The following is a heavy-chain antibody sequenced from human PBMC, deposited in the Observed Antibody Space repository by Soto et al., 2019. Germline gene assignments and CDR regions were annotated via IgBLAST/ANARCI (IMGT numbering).Heavy chain of an antibody. CDR3: AKAIFGVVMPPFDY. CDR2: ISGSGGST. D-gene: IGHD3-3*01. Sequence: GGSLRLSCAASGFTFSSYAMSWVRQAPGKGLEWVSAISGSGGSTYYADSVKGRFTISRDNSKNTLYLQMNSLRAEDTAVHYCAKAIFGVVMPPFDYWGQGTLVTVSS. J-gene: IGHJ4*02. V-gene: IGHV3-23*01. CDR1: GFTFSSYA.